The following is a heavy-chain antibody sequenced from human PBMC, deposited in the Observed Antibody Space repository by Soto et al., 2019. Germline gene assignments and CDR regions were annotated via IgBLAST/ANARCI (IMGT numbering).Heavy chain of an antibody. CDR2: INKDGSEK. CDR1: GLTFNNFW. V-gene: IGHV3-7*03. J-gene: IGHJ4*02. CDR3: TTGGLLTLRY. Sequence: ESGGGLVQPGGSLRLSCEVSGLTFNNFWMTWVRQAPGKGLEWVANINKDGSEKNFVDSVKGRFTISRDNAERSLYLQMDSLRAEDTAVYYCTTGGLLTLRYWGQGALVTVSS. D-gene: IGHD3-10*01.